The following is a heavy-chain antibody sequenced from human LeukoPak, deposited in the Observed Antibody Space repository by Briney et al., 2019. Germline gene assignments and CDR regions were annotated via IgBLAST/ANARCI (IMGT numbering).Heavy chain of an antibody. Sequence: GGSLRLSCAASGFTFSSYAMHWVRQAPGKGLEWVAVISYDGSNKYYADSVKGRFTISRDNSKNTLYLQMNSLRAEDTAVYYCARDPTAMVTGGYFDYWGQGTLVTVSS. J-gene: IGHJ4*02. V-gene: IGHV3-30-3*01. D-gene: IGHD5-18*01. CDR1: GFTFSSYA. CDR3: ARDPTAMVTGGYFDY. CDR2: ISYDGSNK.